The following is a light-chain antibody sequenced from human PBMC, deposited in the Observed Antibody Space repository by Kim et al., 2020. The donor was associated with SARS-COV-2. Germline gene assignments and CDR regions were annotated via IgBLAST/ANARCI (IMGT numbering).Light chain of an antibody. CDR3: QTWDTSTVV. V-gene: IGLV3-1*01. CDR1: TLGDKY. J-gene: IGLJ2*01. Sequence: SYELTQPPSVSVSPGQTASITCSGETLGDKYTYWYQHQAGQSPVLVIYEDIKWPSGIPERFSGSNSGNTATLTISGTQAIDEADYYCQTWDTSTVVFGGGTQLTVL. CDR2: EDI.